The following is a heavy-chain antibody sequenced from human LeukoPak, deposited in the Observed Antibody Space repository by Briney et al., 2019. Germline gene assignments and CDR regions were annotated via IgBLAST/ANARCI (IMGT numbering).Heavy chain of an antibody. CDR1: GYTFTGYY. CDR2: INPNSGGT. D-gene: IGHD6-13*01. V-gene: IGHV1-2*02. Sequence: ASVKVSCKASGYTFTGYYMHWVRQAPGQGLEWMGWINPNSGGTTYAQKFQGRVTMTRDTSISTAYMELSRLRSDDTAVYYCARGGGIAAADHYYYYYMDVWGKGTTVTVSS. J-gene: IGHJ6*03. CDR3: ARGGGIAAADHYYYYYMDV.